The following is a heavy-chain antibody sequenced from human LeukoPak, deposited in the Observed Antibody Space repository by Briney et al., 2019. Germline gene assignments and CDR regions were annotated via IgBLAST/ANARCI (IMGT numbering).Heavy chain of an antibody. V-gene: IGHV4-39*07. CDR3: ARLIPTGHSSGWPPIFDAFDI. D-gene: IGHD6-19*01. Sequence: SETLSLTCTVSGGSISSGGYYWSWIRQPPGKGLEWIGEIYHSGSTNYNPSLKSRVTISVDKSKNQFSLKLSSVTAADTAVYYCARLIPTGHSSGWPPIFDAFDIWGQGTMVTVSS. CDR1: GGSISSGGYY. J-gene: IGHJ3*02. CDR2: IYHSGST.